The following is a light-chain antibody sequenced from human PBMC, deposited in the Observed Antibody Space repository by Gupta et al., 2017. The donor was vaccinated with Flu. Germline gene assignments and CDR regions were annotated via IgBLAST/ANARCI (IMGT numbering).Light chain of an antibody. Sequence: ATLSVSPGERATLSCRASQSVSSNLARYQQKPGQATRLLNYGASTRATGIPARFSGSGSGTEFTLTMSSLKSEDFAVYYCQRYNDWPMYTFGQGTKLEIK. CDR2: GAS. CDR3: QRYNDWPMYT. CDR1: QSVSSN. J-gene: IGKJ2*01. V-gene: IGKV3-15*01.